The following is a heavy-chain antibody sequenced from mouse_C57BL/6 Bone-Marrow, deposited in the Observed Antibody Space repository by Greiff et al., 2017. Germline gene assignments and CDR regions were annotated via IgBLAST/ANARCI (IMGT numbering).Heavy chain of an antibody. Sequence: EVQLQQSGPVLVKPGASVKMSCKASGYTFTDYYMNWVKQSHGKSLEWIGVINPYNGGTSYNQKFEGKATLTVDKSSSTAYMELNSLTSEDSAVYCCAREGTTYWYFDVWGTGTTVTVSS. V-gene: IGHV1-19*01. CDR1: GYTFTDYY. CDR3: AREGTTYWYFDV. D-gene: IGHD2-12*01. CDR2: INPYNGGT. J-gene: IGHJ1*03.